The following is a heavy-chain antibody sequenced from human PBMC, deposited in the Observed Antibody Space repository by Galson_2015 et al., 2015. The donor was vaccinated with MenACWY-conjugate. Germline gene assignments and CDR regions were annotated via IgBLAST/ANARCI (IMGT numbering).Heavy chain of an antibody. Sequence: LRLSCAASGFTFRTYWLHWVRQAPGTGLEWVSRINREGSRTTYADSVNGRFTISRDNAKNTLYLEMNSLRAEDTAVYYCARDRRDAFLESLPSNWFDPWGQGTLVIVSS. J-gene: IGHJ5*02. CDR1: GFTFRTYW. V-gene: IGHV3-74*01. D-gene: IGHD3-3*02. CDR3: ARDRRDAFLESLPSNWFDP. CDR2: INREGSRT.